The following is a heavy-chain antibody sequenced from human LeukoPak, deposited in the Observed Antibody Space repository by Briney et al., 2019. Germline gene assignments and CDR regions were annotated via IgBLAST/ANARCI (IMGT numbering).Heavy chain of an antibody. CDR3: ASGSYYDILTGYYRGEYFQH. CDR2: IYYSGST. Sequence: SETLSLTCTVSGGSVSSGSYYWSWIRQPPGKGLGWIGYIYYSGSTNYNPSLKRRVTISVDTSKNQFSLKLSSVTAADTAVYYCASGSYYDILTGYYRGEYFQHWGQGTLVTVSS. J-gene: IGHJ1*01. D-gene: IGHD3-9*01. CDR1: GGSVSSGSYY. V-gene: IGHV4-61*01.